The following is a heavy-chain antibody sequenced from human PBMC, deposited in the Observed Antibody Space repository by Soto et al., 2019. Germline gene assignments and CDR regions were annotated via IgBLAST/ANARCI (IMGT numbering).Heavy chain of an antibody. CDR2: INPNSGGT. J-gene: IGHJ6*02. CDR3: ARDTIFGVVRPPYYGMDV. CDR1: GYTFTGYY. D-gene: IGHD3-3*01. Sequence: ASVKVSCKASGYTFTGYYTHWVRQAPGQGLEWMGWINPNSGGTNYAQKFQGRVTMTRDTSISTAYMELSRLRSDDTAVYYCARDTIFGVVRPPYYGMDVWGQGTTVTVSS. V-gene: IGHV1-2*02.